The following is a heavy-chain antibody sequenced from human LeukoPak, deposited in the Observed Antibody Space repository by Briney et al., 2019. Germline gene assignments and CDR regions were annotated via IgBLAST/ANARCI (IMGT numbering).Heavy chain of an antibody. CDR3: SHGGYDSTLFYLDY. V-gene: IGHV4-39*07. D-gene: IGHD5-12*01. J-gene: IGHJ4*02. Sequence: SESLSPTCTVAGPSFINGTVGCDRLRQPRGKGLEGIGNIHSSTTSYNPSITSRVTLSLDTSTYQLSMKPRSVTAADTAVYYCSHGGYDSTLFYLDYWGQGTLVTVSS. CDR2: IHSSTT. CDR1: GPSFINGTVG.